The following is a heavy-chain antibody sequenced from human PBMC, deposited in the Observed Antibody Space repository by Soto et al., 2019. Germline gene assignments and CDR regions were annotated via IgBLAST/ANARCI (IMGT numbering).Heavy chain of an antibody. D-gene: IGHD6-13*01. V-gene: IGHV4-61*01. CDR1: GGSVSSGSYY. J-gene: IGHJ6*02. CDR2: VYSSGSA. Sequence: SETLSLTCTVSGGSVSSGSYYWSWIRQPPGKGLEWIGYVYSSGSAASNPSLRSRVTISVDTSKNQISLRLNSVTAADTAVYYCARDHWRKSGNSWRYFGLDVWGQGTTVTVSS. CDR3: ARDHWRKSGNSWRYFGLDV.